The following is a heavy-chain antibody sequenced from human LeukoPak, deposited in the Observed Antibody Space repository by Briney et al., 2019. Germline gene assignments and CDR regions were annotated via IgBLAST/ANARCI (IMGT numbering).Heavy chain of an antibody. J-gene: IGHJ4*02. D-gene: IGHD2-2*01. V-gene: IGHV3-21*01. CDR2: ISSSSYI. Sequence: PGGSLRLSCAASGFTFSSYYMVWVRQAPGKGLEWVSSISSSSYIYYADSVKGRFTISRDNAKNSLYLQMNSLRAEDTAVYYCARDLSGYCSSTSCRRFDYWGQGTLVTVSS. CDR3: ARDLSGYCSSTSCRRFDY. CDR1: GFTFSSYY.